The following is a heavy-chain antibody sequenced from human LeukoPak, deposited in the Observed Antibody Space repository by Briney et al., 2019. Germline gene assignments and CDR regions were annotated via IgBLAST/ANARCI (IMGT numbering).Heavy chain of an antibody. CDR3: ARDGIYCSGGSCEGILDY. J-gene: IGHJ4*02. CDR1: GGTFSIYA. CDR2: IIPIFGTA. D-gene: IGHD2-15*01. V-gene: IGHV1-69*05. Sequence: SVKVSCKASGGTFSIYAISWVRQAPGQGLEWMGGIIPIFGTANYAQKFQGRVTITTDESTSTAYMELSSLRSEDTAVYYCARDGIYCSGGSCEGILDYWGQGTLVTVSS.